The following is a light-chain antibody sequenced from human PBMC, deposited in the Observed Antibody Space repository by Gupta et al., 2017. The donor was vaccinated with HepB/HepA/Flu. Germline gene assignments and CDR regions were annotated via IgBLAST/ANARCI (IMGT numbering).Light chain of an antibody. CDR2: GAS. CDR3: QQDGSSWT. V-gene: IGKV3-20*01. CDR1: QSVSSSY. J-gene: IGKJ1*01. Sequence: EIVLTQSPGTLSLSPGERATLSCRASQSVSSSYLAWYQQKPGQAPRLLIYGASSMATGIPDRFSGRGSGTDFTLTISRLEPEDFAVYYCQQDGSSWTFGPGTKVEIK.